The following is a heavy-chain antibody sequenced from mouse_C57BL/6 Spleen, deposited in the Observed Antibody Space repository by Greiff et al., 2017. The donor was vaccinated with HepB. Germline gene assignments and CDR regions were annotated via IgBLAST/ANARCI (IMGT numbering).Heavy chain of an antibody. CDR2: IYPGSGST. D-gene: IGHD2-2*01. Sequence: QVQLQQSGAELVKPGASVKMSCKASGYTFTSYWITWVKQRPGQGLEWIGDIYPGSGSTNYNEKFKSKATLTVDTSSSTAYMQLSSLTSEDSAVYYCARSEGLRGYFEVWGTGTTVTVSS. CDR3: ARSEGLRGYFEV. J-gene: IGHJ1*03. V-gene: IGHV1-55*01. CDR1: GYTFTSYW.